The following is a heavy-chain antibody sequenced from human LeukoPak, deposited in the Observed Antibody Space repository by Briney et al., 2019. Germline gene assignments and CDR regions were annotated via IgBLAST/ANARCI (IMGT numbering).Heavy chain of an antibody. CDR3: ARDLKRGYSSGRYSWGTGSSDDF. J-gene: IGHJ4*02. V-gene: IGHV1-18*01. Sequence: GASVKVSCKASGYTFTSYGISWARQAPGQGLEWMGWISPYNSNTYYAQNLQGRVTMTTDTSTSTTYMELRSLRSDDTAVYYCARDLKRGYSSGRYSWGTGSSDDFWGRGTLVTVSS. CDR2: ISPYNSNT. CDR1: GYTFTSYG. D-gene: IGHD6-19*01.